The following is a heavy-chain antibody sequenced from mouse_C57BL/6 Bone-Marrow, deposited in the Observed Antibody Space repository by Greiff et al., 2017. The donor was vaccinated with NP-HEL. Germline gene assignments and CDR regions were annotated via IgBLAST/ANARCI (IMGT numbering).Heavy chain of an antibody. CDR1: GFNIKDDY. Sequence: EVKLQESGAELVRPGASVKLSCTASGFNIKDDYMHWVKQRPEQGLEWIGWIDPENGDTEYASKFQGKATITADTSSNTAYLQLSSLTSEDTAVYYCTSYYGGYWGQGTTLTVSS. CDR2: IDPENGDT. D-gene: IGHD1-1*02. V-gene: IGHV14-4*01. CDR3: TSYYGGY. J-gene: IGHJ2*01.